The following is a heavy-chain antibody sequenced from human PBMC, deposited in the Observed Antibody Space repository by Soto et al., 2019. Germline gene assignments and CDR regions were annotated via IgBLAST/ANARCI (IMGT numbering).Heavy chain of an antibody. CDR3: ARETSYSSSSGYYYYGMDV. CDR2: IYYSGST. CDR1: GGSISSYY. V-gene: IGHV4-59*01. D-gene: IGHD6-6*01. Sequence: SETLSLTCTVSGGSISSYYWSWIRQPPGKGLEWIGYIYYSGSTNYNPSLKSRVTISVDTSKNQFSLKLSSVTAADTAVYYCARETSYSSSSGYYYYGMDVWGQGTTVTV. J-gene: IGHJ6*02.